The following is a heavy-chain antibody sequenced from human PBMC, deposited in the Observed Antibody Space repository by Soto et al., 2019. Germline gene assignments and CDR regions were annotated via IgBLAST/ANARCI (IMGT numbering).Heavy chain of an antibody. D-gene: IGHD2-2*01. V-gene: IGHV3-21*01. Sequence: PGGSLRLSCTTTGFNLNDYGLSWVRQTPGKGLEWVSSISNDGRGRSYHCFADSVKGRFTVTRDNARSSLSLQMSNLRAEDTAVYYCARGVSDYASHWLSYFDFWGLGTLVTVSS. J-gene: IGHJ4*02. CDR3: ARGVSDYASHWLSYFDF. CDR1: GFNLNDYG. CDR2: ISNDGRGRSYH.